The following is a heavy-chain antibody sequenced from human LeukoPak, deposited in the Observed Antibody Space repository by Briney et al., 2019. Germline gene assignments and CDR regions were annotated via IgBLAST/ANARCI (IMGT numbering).Heavy chain of an antibody. CDR3: ARDFREDRYMGNYFDY. CDR1: GFTFSSYA. CDR2: IKYDGSEQ. J-gene: IGHJ4*02. Sequence: GGSLRLSCAASGFTFSSYAMSWARQAPGKGLEWVAQIKYDGSEQSYVDSVKGRFTISRDNGRNSLYLQMNSLRDEDTAVYYCARDFREDRYMGNYFDYWGQGTLVTVSS. V-gene: IGHV3-7*01. D-gene: IGHD3-16*02.